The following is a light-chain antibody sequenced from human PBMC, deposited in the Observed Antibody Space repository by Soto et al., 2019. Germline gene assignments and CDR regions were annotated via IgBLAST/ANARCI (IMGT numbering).Light chain of an antibody. CDR1: QDISNY. V-gene: IGKV1-27*01. CDR2: AAS. CDR3: QNYDSLPFT. J-gene: IGKJ3*01. Sequence: DIQMTQSPSSLSASVGDSVTITCRASQDISNYLAWFQQRPGKPPKLLIYAASTLESGVPSRFSGGRSGTDFTLSISSLQPEDVATFYCQNYDSLPFTFGPGTKVDIK.